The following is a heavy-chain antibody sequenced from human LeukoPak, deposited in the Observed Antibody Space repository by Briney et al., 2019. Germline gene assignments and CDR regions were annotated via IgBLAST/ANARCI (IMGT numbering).Heavy chain of an antibody. J-gene: IGHJ4*02. CDR1: GGSISRYY. CDR2: IYYSGST. CDR3: ARHDMDVAGGGLDYFDY. D-gene: IGHD1-26*01. Sequence: SETLSLTCTVSGGSISRYYWSWIRQPPGKGLEWLAYIYYSGSTNYNPSLKSRVTISVDTSKNQFSLKLNSVTAADTAVYYCARHDMDVAGGGLDYFDYWGQGTLVTVSS. V-gene: IGHV4-59*08.